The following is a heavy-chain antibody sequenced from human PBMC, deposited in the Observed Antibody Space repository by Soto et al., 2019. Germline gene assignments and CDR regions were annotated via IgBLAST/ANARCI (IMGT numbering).Heavy chain of an antibody. D-gene: IGHD6-19*01. J-gene: IGHJ3*02. Sequence: PSETLSLTCAVYGGSLCGYYWNWFRQSPGKGLEWIGDIYHGGSTNYNPSLKSRVTISVDTSKNQYSLKLSSVTAADSAVYYSEKPTLAGGAFDIWGPGTVVTVS. CDR1: GGSLCGYY. V-gene: IGHV4-34*01. CDR3: EKPTLAGGAFDI. CDR2: IYHGGST.